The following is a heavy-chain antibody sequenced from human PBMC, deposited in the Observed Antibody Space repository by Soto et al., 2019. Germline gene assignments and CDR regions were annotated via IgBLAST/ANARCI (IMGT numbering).Heavy chain of an antibody. J-gene: IGHJ4*02. CDR3: ARFPSSGSGSSDDY. V-gene: IGHV1-8*01. CDR2: MKPNSGNT. CDR1: GYTFTSYD. D-gene: IGHD3-10*01. Sequence: QVQLVQSGAEVKKPGASVKVSCKASGYTFTSYDINWVRQATGQGLEWMGWMKPNSGNTGYAQKFQGRVTMTRNTXXSTAYMELSSLRSEDTAVYYCARFPSSGSGSSDDYWGQGTLVTVSS.